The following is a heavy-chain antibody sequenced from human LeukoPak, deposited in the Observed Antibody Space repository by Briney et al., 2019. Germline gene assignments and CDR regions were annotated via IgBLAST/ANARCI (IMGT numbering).Heavy chain of an antibody. CDR3: ARNYYDNSGYYYFDY. CDR2: TSGYNDNT. Sequence: ASVKVSCKASRYTFTSYSITWVRQAPGQGLEWMGWTSGYNDNTKYAQKLQGRVTMTTDTSMSTAYMELRSLRSDDTAVYYCARNYYDNSGYYYFDYWGQGTLVTVSS. CDR1: RYTFTSYS. J-gene: IGHJ4*02. D-gene: IGHD3-22*01. V-gene: IGHV1-18*01.